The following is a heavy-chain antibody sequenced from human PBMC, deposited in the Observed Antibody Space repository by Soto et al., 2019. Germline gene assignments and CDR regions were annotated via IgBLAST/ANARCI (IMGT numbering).Heavy chain of an antibody. Sequence: QVQLVQSGAEVKKPGASVKVSCKASGYTFTTYGISWVRQAPGQGLEWMGWISAYSGSTKFAQKLQGRVTMTTDTSTTTAYMELRSLTSDDTAVYYCARDFTKSSSWPYYFDYCGQGTLVNVSS. V-gene: IGHV1-18*01. CDR2: ISAYSGST. CDR3: ARDFTKSSSWPYYFDY. CDR1: GYTFTTYG. D-gene: IGHD6-13*01. J-gene: IGHJ4*02.